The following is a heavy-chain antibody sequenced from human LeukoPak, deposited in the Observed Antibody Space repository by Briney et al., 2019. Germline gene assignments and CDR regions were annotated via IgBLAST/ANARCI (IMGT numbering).Heavy chain of an antibody. CDR3: ARDPRVVPAALHYYYMDV. CDR1: GYTFTSYG. Sequence: ASVKVSCKASGYTFTSYGISWVRQAPGQGLEWMGWISVYNGNTNYAQKLQGRVTMTTDTSTSTAYMELRSLRSADTAVYHCARDPRVVPAALHYYYMDVWGKGTTVTVSS. CDR2: ISVYNGNT. J-gene: IGHJ6*03. D-gene: IGHD2-2*01. V-gene: IGHV1-18*01.